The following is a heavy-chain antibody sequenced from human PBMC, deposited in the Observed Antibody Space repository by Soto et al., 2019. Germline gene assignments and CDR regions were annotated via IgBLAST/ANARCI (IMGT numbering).Heavy chain of an antibody. Sequence: SETLSLTCAVYGGSFSGYYWSWIRQPPGKGLEWIGEINHSGSTNYNPSLKSRVTISVDTSKNQFSLKLSSVTAADTAVYYCARGRNIVVVPAAIRDYYYCIDVWGQGTTVTGSS. J-gene: IGHJ6*02. CDR1: GGSFSGYY. CDR2: INHSGST. V-gene: IGHV4-34*01. CDR3: ARGRNIVVVPAAIRDYYYCIDV. D-gene: IGHD2-2*01.